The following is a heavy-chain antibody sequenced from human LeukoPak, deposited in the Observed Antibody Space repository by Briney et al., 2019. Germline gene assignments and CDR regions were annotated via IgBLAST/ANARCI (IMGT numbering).Heavy chain of an antibody. CDR2: INHSGSI. CDR1: GGSFSGYY. V-gene: IGHV4-34*01. CDR3: ARGSGQSSPIGVVTRYWYFYL. D-gene: IGHD3-3*01. Sequence: SETLSLTCAVYGGSFSGYYWSWIRQPPGKGLEWIGEINHSGSINYNPSLKSRVTISVDTSKNQFSLKLSSVTAADTAVYYCARGSGQSSPIGVVTRYWYFYLWGRGTLVTVSP. J-gene: IGHJ2*01.